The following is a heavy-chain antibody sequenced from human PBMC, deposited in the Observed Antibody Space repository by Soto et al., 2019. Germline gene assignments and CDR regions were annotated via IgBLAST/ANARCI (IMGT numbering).Heavy chain of an antibody. J-gene: IGHJ5*02. CDR1: GGSISEKY. Sequence: SETLSLTCIVSGGSISEKYWNWVRQPPGKGLEWIGLIFANGHTDYNPSLKSRVTMSVDASKNQFSPRLTSMTAADTAVYYCVASLAASGLNWLDPWGRGTLVTVSS. CDR2: IFANGHT. CDR3: VASLAASGLNWLDP. D-gene: IGHD6-13*01. V-gene: IGHV4-4*07.